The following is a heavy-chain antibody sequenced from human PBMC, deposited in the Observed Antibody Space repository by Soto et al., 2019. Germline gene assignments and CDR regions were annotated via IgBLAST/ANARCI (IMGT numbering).Heavy chain of an antibody. J-gene: IGHJ5*02. CDR1: GGSISEKY. Sequence: SETLSLTCIVSGGSISEKYWNWVRQPPGKGLEWIGLIFANGHTDYNPSLKSRVTMSVDASKNQFSPRLTSMTAADTAVYYCVASLAASGLNWLDPWGRGTLVTVSS. CDR2: IFANGHT. CDR3: VASLAASGLNWLDP. D-gene: IGHD6-13*01. V-gene: IGHV4-4*07.